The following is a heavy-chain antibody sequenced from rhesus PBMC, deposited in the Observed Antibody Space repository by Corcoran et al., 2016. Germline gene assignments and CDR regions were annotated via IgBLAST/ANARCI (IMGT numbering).Heavy chain of an antibody. Sequence: QVQLQESGPGLVKPSETLSLTCAVSGGSFSGYYWGWLRQPPGKGLEWIGDIRGKMGINYHTPSLKSRVTSSKDTSKNQCSLKLSSVTAADTAVYYWASRAAGRFDYWGQGVLVTVSS. J-gene: IGHJ4*01. CDR2: IRGKMGIN. D-gene: IGHD6-31*01. CDR1: GGSFSGYY. CDR3: ASRAAGRFDY. V-gene: IGHV4-165*01.